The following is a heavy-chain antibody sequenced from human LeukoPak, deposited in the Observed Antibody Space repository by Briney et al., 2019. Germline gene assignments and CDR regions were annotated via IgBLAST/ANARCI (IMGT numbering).Heavy chain of an antibody. CDR3: ARDASPYCSSTSCYAH. D-gene: IGHD2-2*01. J-gene: IGHJ4*02. CDR1: GFTARSNS. Sequence: GGSLRPPCAASGFTARSNSMTWVRQAPGKGLEWVSVIYSGGSTYYADSVKGRFTISRDNSKNTLYLQMNSLRAEGTAVYHCARDASPYCSSTSCYAHWGQGTLVTVSS. CDR2: IYSGGST. V-gene: IGHV3-66*01.